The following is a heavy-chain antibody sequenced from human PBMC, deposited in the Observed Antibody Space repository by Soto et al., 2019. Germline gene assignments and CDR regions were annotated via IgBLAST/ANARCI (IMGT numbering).Heavy chain of an antibody. Sequence: GESLKISCKGSGYSFTSYWIGLVRQKPGKGMEWMGIIYPGDSDTRYSPSCQGQVTISADKSISTAYLQWSSLNASDTAMYYCARHDILTRYPTRMDVWGQGTTVTDSS. CDR1: GYSFTSYW. CDR3: ARHDILTRYPTRMDV. D-gene: IGHD3-9*01. J-gene: IGHJ6*02. V-gene: IGHV5-51*01. CDR2: IYPGDSDT.